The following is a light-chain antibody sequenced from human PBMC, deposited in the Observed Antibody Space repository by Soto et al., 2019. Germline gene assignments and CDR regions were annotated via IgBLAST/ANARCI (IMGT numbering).Light chain of an antibody. V-gene: IGKV3-20*01. Sequence: EIVLTQSPGTLSLSPRERATLSCRASQSFSSNFLAWYQQKPGQTPRLLIYGASNRATGIPDRFSGSGSGTDFTLTISRLEPEDFAVYYCQQYDSSPRTFGQGTKVDIK. CDR3: QQYDSSPRT. CDR2: GAS. J-gene: IGKJ1*01. CDR1: QSFSSNF.